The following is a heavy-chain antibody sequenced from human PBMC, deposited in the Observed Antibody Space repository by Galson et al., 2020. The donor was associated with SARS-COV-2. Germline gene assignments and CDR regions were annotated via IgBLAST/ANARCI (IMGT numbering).Heavy chain of an antibody. CDR1: GGSINNHY. CDR3: AGDYGGHAAAEDCQQ. Sequence: SETLSLTCTVSGGSINNHYWSWIRQPPGKGLEWIGYIHYSGSTNYNPSLKSRVNMSVDTSKNQFSLRLSSVTAADTAIYYCAGDYGGHAAAEDCQQWGQGSLVTVSS. V-gene: IGHV4-59*11. D-gene: IGHD4-17*01. J-gene: IGHJ1*01. CDR2: IHYSGST.